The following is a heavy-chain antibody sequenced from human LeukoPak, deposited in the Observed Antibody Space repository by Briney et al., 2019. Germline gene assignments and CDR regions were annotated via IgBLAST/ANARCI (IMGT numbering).Heavy chain of an antibody. CDR2: ISSNGLTI. J-gene: IGHJ4*02. CDR3: ARDRGVEMATMGLDY. D-gene: IGHD5-24*01. CDR1: GFTFSDYY. V-gene: IGHV3-11*04. Sequence: GGSLRLSCAASGFTFSDYYMSWVRQAPGKGLEWISYISSNGLTIYYADSVKGRFTISRDNAKNSLYLQMNSLRAEDTAVYYCARDRGVEMATMGLDYWGQGILVTVSS.